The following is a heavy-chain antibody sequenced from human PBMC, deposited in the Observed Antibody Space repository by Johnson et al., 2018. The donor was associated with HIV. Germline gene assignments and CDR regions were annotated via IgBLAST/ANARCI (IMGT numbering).Heavy chain of an antibody. CDR1: GFTFSSYG. J-gene: IGHJ3*02. Sequence: QVQLVESGGGVVQPGGSLRLSCAASGFTFSSYGMHWVRQAPGKGLEWVAAIWYDGGSKYYADSVKGRFTISRANSKNTLYLQMNSLRAEDTAVYYCAREVHIVVVSSFRWAFDIWGQGTLVTVSS. D-gene: IGHD2-21*01. CDR3: AREVHIVVVSSFRWAFDI. CDR2: IWYDGGSK. V-gene: IGHV3-30*19.